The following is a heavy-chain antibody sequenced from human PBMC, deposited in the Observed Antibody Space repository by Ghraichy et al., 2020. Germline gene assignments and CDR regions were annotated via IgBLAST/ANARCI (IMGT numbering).Heavy chain of an antibody. CDR2: IFYTGGT. CDR3: ARNRGWFWHDL. CDR1: GGSINSDY. Sequence: SETLSLTCTVSGGSINSDYWSWIRQPPGRGLEYIGYIFYTGGTTNSNPSLRSRVTISIDRSKNQFSLILSSVTAADTAVYYCARNRGWFWHDLWGRGTLVTVSS. D-gene: IGHD6-19*01. J-gene: IGHJ2*01. V-gene: IGHV4-59*08.